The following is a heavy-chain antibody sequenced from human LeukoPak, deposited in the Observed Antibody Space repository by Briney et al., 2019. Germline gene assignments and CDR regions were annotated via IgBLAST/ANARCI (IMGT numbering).Heavy chain of an antibody. J-gene: IGHJ4*02. CDR2: FKTNSGQV. V-gene: IGHV3-23*01. CDR3: AKGSSSSRPYYFDY. CDR1: GFTFSDYA. Sequence: GGSLRLSCVASGFTFSDYAMNWVRQAPGKGLEWVSTFKTNSGQVYYAETVRGRFTISRDNSKDTLYVQMNSLRAEDTAVYYCAKGSSSSRPYYFDYWGQGTLVTVSS. D-gene: IGHD6-6*01.